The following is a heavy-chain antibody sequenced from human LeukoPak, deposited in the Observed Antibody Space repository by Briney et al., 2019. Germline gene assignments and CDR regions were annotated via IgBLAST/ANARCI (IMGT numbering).Heavy chain of an antibody. J-gene: IGHJ4*02. CDR1: GISFSSYG. CDR2: ISGSGVST. CDR3: AKGTPFRNFDY. Sequence: GGSLRLSCAASGISFSSYGMHWVRQAPGKGLDWVSAISGSGVSTYYPDSVKGRFTISRDNSKNTLYLQMNSLRAEDTAVYYCAKGTPFRNFDYWGQGTLVTVSS. D-gene: IGHD1-14*01. V-gene: IGHV3-23*01.